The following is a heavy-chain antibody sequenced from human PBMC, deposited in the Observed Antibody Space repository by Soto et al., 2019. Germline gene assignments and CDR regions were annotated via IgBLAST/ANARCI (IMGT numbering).Heavy chain of an antibody. D-gene: IGHD2-2*01. CDR1: GFTFSSYG. CDR2: ISYDGSNK. CDR3: AKDRWHCSSTSCYDYYYGMDV. V-gene: IGHV3-30*18. Sequence: GGSLRLSCAASGFTFSSYGMHWVRQAPGKGLEWVAVISYDGSNKYYADSVKGRFTISRDNSKNTLYLQMNSLRAEDTAVYYCAKDRWHCSSTSCYDYYYGMDVWGQGTTVTVSS. J-gene: IGHJ6*02.